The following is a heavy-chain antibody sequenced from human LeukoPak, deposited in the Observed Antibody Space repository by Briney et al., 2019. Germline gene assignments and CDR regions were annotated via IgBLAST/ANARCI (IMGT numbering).Heavy chain of an antibody. CDR1: GGSISSYY. V-gene: IGHV4-59*01. CDR3: ARERKYYAASGGWFDP. CDR2: ISYSGST. D-gene: IGHD3-10*01. Sequence: SETPSLTCTVSGGSISSYYWSWIRQPPGKGLEWIGYISYSGSTNYNPSLESRVTISADTSKNQFSLKLTSVTDADTAVYYCARERKYYAASGGWFDPWGQGTLVTVSS. J-gene: IGHJ5*02.